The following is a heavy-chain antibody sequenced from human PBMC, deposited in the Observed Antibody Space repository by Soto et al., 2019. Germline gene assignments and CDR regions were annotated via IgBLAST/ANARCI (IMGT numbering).Heavy chain of an antibody. Sequence: GGSLRLSCAASGFTFSSYWMHWVRQAPGKGLVWVSRINSDGSSTSYADSVKGRFTISRDNAKNTLYLQMNSLRAEDTAVYYCARVNRGYSYGYANWGQGTLVTVSS. D-gene: IGHD5-18*01. J-gene: IGHJ4*02. CDR3: ARVNRGYSYGYAN. V-gene: IGHV3-74*01. CDR2: INSDGSST. CDR1: GFTFSSYW.